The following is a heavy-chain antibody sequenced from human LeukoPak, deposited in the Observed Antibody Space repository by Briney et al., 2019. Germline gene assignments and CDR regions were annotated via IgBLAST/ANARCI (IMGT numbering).Heavy chain of an antibody. Sequence: SGTLSLTCAVSGGSISNNNWWTWVRQPPGKGLEWIGYIYYSGSTNYNPSLKSRVTISVDTSKNQFSLKLSSVTAADTAVYYCARDRDYDFWSGYPDAFDIWGQGTMVTVSS. CDR2: IYYSGST. J-gene: IGHJ3*02. CDR1: GGSISNNNW. CDR3: ARDRDYDFWSGYPDAFDI. V-gene: IGHV4-4*02. D-gene: IGHD3-3*01.